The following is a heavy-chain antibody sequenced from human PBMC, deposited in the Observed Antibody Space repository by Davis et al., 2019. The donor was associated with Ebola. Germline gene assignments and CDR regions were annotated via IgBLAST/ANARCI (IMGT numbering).Heavy chain of an antibody. V-gene: IGHV1-18*04. J-gene: IGHJ3*02. Sequence: ASVKVSCKASGYTFTNYYMHWVRQAPGQGLDWMGWTSAYNGNTAYAQILQGRVTMTTDTSTGTAYMELRSLRSDDTAVYFCARTSIVGTTTTASDIWGQGTMVTVSS. CDR2: TSAYNGNT. CDR1: GYTFTNYY. D-gene: IGHD1-26*01. CDR3: ARTSIVGTTTTASDI.